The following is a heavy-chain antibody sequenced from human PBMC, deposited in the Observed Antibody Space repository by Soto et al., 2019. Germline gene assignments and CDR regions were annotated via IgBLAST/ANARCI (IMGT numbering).Heavy chain of an antibody. J-gene: IGHJ4*02. CDR2: IYYSGST. CDR1: GGSISSSSYY. D-gene: IGHD4-17*01. V-gene: IGHV4-39*01. CDR3: ARTRGKDYGDYMAFDY. Sequence: QLQLQESGPGLVKPSETLSLTCTVSGGSISSSSYYWGWIRQPPGKGLEWIGSIYYSGSTYYNPSLKSRVTISVDTSKNQFSLKLSSVTAADTAVYYCARTRGKDYGDYMAFDYWGQGTLVTVSS.